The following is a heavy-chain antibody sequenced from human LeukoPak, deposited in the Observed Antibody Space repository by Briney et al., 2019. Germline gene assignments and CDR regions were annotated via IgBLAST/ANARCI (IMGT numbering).Heavy chain of an antibody. CDR1: GDSVSSHY. V-gene: IGHV4-59*02. CDR2: VYYTGTS. J-gene: IGHJ4*02. D-gene: IGHD4-11*01. Sequence: SETLSLSCTVSGDSVSSHYWGWIRQPPGKGLEWIAYVYYTGTSNYNPSLKSRVTISIDMSKNQFSLKLISVTAADTAVYYCARYSNHVDYFDSWGQGTLVTVSS. CDR3: ARYSNHVDYFDS.